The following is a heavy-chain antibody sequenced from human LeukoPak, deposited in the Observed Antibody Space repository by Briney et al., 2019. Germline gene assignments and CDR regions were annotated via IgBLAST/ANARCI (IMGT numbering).Heavy chain of an antibody. J-gene: IGHJ4*02. V-gene: IGHV1-58*01. Sequence: ASVKVSCKASGFTFTSSAVQWVRQARGQRLEWIGWIVVGSGNTNYAQKFQERVTITRDMSTSTAYMELSSLRAEDTAVYYCAKSFYYGSGSFEEYFDHWGQGTLVTVSS. CDR2: IVVGSGNT. CDR1: GFTFTSSA. D-gene: IGHD3-10*01. CDR3: AKSFYYGSGSFEEYFDH.